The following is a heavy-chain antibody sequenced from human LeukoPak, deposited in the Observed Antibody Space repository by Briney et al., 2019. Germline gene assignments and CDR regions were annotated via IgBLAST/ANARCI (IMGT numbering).Heavy chain of an antibody. CDR2: IKQDGSEK. V-gene: IGHV3-7*01. Sequence: TGGSLRLSCAASGFTFSNYWMSWVRQAPGKGLEWVANIKQDGSEKYYVDSVKGRFSISRDNAKNSLDLQMNSLRAEDAAVYYCARWACSSSTCLFDYWGQGTLVTVSS. D-gene: IGHD2-2*01. CDR1: GFTFSNYW. CDR3: ARWACSSSTCLFDY. J-gene: IGHJ4*02.